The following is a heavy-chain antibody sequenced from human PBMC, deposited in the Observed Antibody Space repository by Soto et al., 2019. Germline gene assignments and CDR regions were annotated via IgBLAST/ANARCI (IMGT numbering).Heavy chain of an antibody. Sequence: QVQLVQSGAEVKKPGSSVKVSCKASGGTFSSYAISWVRQAPGQGLEWMGGIIPIFGTANYAQKFQGRVTITPDEATSTADMELGSLRCEDTAVYYCARGPPGPVAASAFDIWGQGTMVTVSS. J-gene: IGHJ3*02. V-gene: IGHV1-69*01. CDR1: GGTFSSYA. CDR2: IIPIFGTA. D-gene: IGHD6-13*01. CDR3: ARGPPGPVAASAFDI.